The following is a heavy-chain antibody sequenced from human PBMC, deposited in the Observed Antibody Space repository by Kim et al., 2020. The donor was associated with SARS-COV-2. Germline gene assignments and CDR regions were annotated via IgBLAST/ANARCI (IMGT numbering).Heavy chain of an antibody. CDR3: ARDLFFDDSSGYSIFDAFDI. V-gene: IGHV4-59*13. Sequence: SETLSLTCTVSGGSISSYYWSWIRQPPGKGLEWIGYIYYSGSTNYNPSLKSRVTISVDTSKNQFSLKLSSVTAADTAVYYCARDLFFDDSSGYSIFDAFDIWGQGTMVTVSS. CDR1: GGSISSYY. D-gene: IGHD3-22*01. J-gene: IGHJ3*02. CDR2: IYYSGST.